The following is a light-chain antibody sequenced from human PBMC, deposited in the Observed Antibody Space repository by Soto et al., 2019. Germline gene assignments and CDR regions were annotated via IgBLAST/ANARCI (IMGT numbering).Light chain of an antibody. CDR3: QTWGTGIQNVV. CDR2: LNSDGSH. CDR1: SGHSSYA. V-gene: IGLV4-69*01. Sequence: QSVLTQSPSASASLGASVKLTCTLSSGHSSYAIAWHQQQPEKGPRYLMKLNSDGSHSKGDGIPDRFSGSSSGAERYLTISSLQSEDEADYYCQTWGTGIQNVVFGGGTQLTVL. J-gene: IGLJ2*01.